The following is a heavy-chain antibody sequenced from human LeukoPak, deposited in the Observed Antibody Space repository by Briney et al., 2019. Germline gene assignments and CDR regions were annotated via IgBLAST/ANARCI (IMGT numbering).Heavy chain of an antibody. V-gene: IGHV4-39*07. CDR2: INHSGST. J-gene: IGHJ4*02. D-gene: IGHD1-1*01. Sequence: SETLSLTCTVSGGSISSGGYYWSWIRQPPGKGLEWIGEINHSGSTNYNPSLKSRVTISVDTSKNQFSLKLSSVTAADTAVYYCARGLKLEIDYWGQGTLVTVSS. CDR1: GGSISSGGYY. CDR3: ARGLKLEIDY.